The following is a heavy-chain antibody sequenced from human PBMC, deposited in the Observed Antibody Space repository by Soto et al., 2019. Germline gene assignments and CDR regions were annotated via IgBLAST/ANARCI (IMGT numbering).Heavy chain of an antibody. D-gene: IGHD3-3*01. CDR2: ISWNSGSI. J-gene: IGHJ5*02. Sequence: DVQLVESGGGLVQPGRSLRLSCAASGFTFDDYAMHWVRQAPGKGLEWVSGISWNSGSIGYADSVKGRFTISRDNAKNSLYLQMNSLRAEDTALYYCAKAGFWSGYTQNWFDPWGQGTLVTVSS. CDR1: GFTFDDYA. CDR3: AKAGFWSGYTQNWFDP. V-gene: IGHV3-9*01.